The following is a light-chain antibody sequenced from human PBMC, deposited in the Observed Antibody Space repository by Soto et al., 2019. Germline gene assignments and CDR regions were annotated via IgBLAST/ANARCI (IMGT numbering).Light chain of an antibody. CDR3: QQSYTIPLT. CDR1: QSISRY. CDR2: ATS. J-gene: IGKJ1*01. Sequence: DIQMTQSPSSLSSSVGYMFTIICRASQSISRYLNWYQQKPGLVPKLLIYATSTLQSGVPSRFSGSGSGTDYTLTISSLQLEDFATYYCQQSYTIPLTFGQGTKVDIK. V-gene: IGKV1-39*01.